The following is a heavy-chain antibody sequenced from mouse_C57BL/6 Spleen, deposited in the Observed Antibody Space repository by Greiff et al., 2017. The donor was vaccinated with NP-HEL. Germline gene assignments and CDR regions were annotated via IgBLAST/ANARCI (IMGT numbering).Heavy chain of an antibody. V-gene: IGHV1-69*01. CDR3: AREEEKSYYDGSSGGYAMDY. CDR2: IDPSDSYT. CDR1: GYTFTSYW. Sequence: QVQLQQPGAELVMPGASVKLSCKASGYTFTSYWMHWVKQRPGQGLEWIGEIDPSDSYTNYNQKFKGKSTLTVDKSSSTAYMQLSSLTSEDSAVYYCAREEEKSYYDGSSGGYAMDYWGQGTSVTVSS. D-gene: IGHD1-1*01. J-gene: IGHJ4*01.